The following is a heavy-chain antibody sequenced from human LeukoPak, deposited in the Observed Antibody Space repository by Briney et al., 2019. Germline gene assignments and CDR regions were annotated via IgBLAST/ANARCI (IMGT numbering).Heavy chain of an antibody. V-gene: IGHV4-59*08. CDR3: ARHDSSRLPLDY. D-gene: IGHD6-25*01. CDR2: IYSSGGT. Sequence: SETLSLTCTVSGGSINSYYWSWIRQPPGKGLEWIGYIYSSGGTNYNPSLKSRVTISVDTSKNQFSLKLTSVTAADTAVYYCARHDSSRLPLDYWGQGTLATVSS. CDR1: GGSINSYY. J-gene: IGHJ4*02.